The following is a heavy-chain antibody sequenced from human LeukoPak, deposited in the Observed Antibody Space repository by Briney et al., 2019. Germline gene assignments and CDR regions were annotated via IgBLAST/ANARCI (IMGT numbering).Heavy chain of an antibody. Sequence: ASVKVSCKASGYTFTGYYMHWVRQAPGQGLEWMGWINPNSGGTNYAQKFQGRVTITRNTSISTAYMELSSLRSEDTAVYYCARGGLVSSSSLRGPWYFDLWGRGTLVTVSS. D-gene: IGHD6-13*01. CDR3: ARGGLVSSSSLRGPWYFDL. J-gene: IGHJ2*01. V-gene: IGHV1-2*02. CDR1: GYTFTGYY. CDR2: INPNSGGT.